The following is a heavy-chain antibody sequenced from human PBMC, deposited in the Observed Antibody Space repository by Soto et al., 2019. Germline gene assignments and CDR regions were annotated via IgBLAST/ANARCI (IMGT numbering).Heavy chain of an antibody. J-gene: IGHJ4*02. CDR2: IFHDGTA. V-gene: IGHV4-4*02. CDR1: GVSISSGNW. Sequence: SETLSLTCAVSGVSISSGNWWTWVRQSPQRGLEYIGEIFHDGTANYYPSFERRVAISVDTSKNQFSLKLTPVTAADTAIYFCARLVYDTRLNYMYFDFWGQGTLVTVSS. CDR3: ARLVYDTRLNYMYFDF. D-gene: IGHD3-10*01.